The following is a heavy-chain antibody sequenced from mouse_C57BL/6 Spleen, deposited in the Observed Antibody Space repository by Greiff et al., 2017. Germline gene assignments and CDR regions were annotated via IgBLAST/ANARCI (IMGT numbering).Heavy chain of an antibody. D-gene: IGHD1-1*02. V-gene: IGHV1-55*01. CDR1: GYTFTSYW. CDR2: IYPGSGST. CDR3: ARRDYGPMDY. Sequence: QVQLQQSGAELVKPGASVKMSCKASGYTFTSYWITWVKQRPGQGLEWIGDIYPGSGSTNYNEKFKSKATLTVDTSTSTAYMQLSSLTSEDSAVYYCARRDYGPMDYWGQGTSVTVSS. J-gene: IGHJ4*01.